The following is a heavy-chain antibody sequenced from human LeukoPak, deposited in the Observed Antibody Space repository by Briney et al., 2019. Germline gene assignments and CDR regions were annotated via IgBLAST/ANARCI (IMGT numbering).Heavy chain of an antibody. V-gene: IGHV3-21*01. J-gene: IGHJ4*02. CDR2: ISSSSSYI. Sequence: PGGSLRLSCAASGFTFSTYSMSWVRQAPGKGLEWVSSISSSSSYIYYADSVKGRFTISRDNAKNSLYLQMNSLRAEDTAVYYCARVRYYDSSGYYYVWGQGTLVTVSS. D-gene: IGHD3-22*01. CDR3: ARVRYYDSSGYYYV. CDR1: GFTFSTYS.